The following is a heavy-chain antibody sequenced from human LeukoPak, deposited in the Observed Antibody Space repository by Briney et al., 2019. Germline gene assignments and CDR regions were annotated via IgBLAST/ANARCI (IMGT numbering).Heavy chain of an antibody. CDR1: GFRFSDFL. Sequence: GGSPRLSCAASGFRFSDFLMTWVRQTPGKGLQWVASIHEDAGEKQYVESVRGRFTISRDNAKNSLYLQMNSLRVEDTAVYYCASSKDHYCHYWGQGILVTVSS. V-gene: IGHV3-7*05. J-gene: IGHJ4*02. CDR2: IHEDAGEK. CDR3: ASSKDHYCHY.